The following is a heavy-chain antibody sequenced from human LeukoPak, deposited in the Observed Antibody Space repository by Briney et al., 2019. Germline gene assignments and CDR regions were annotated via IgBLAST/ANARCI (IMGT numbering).Heavy chain of an antibody. V-gene: IGHV4-39*07. J-gene: IGHJ5*02. CDR2: IYYSGST. CDR3: ARERVRGTVQAALTKTIWFDP. D-gene: IGHD2-2*01. CDR1: GGSISSSSYY. Sequence: SETLSLTCTVSGGSISSSSYYWGWIRQPPGKGLEWIGSIYYSGSTYYNPSLKSRVTISVDTSKNQFSLKLSSVTAADTAVYYCARERVRGTVQAALTKTIWFDPWGQGTLVTVSS.